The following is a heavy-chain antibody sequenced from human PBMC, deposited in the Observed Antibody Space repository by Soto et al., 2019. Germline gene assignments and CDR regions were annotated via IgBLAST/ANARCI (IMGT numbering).Heavy chain of an antibody. CDR2: IYDTDTT. D-gene: IGHD5-18*01. J-gene: IGHJ4*02. Sequence: PGGSLRLSCAVSGFSVRANYMSWVRQAPGKGLEWVSVIYDTDTTYYADSVKGRFFISRDISKNILFLQMNILRAEDTAIYYCHGYGYWGQGT. V-gene: IGHV3-53*01. CDR1: GFSVRANY. CDR3: HGYGY.